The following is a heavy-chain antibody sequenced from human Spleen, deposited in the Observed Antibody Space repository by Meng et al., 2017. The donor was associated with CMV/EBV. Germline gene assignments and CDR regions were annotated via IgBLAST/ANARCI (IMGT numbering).Heavy chain of an antibody. J-gene: IGHJ6*02. CDR3: ARGRFLEWLLYGSDYYYGMDV. CDR2: ISSSSSYI. CDR1: GFTFRNYA. Sequence: GESLKISCAGSGFTFRNYAMTWVRQAPGKGLEWVASISSSSSYIYYADSVKGRFTISRDNAKNSLYLQMNSLRAEDTAVYYCARGRFLEWLLYGSDYYYGMDVWGQGTTVTVSS. D-gene: IGHD3-3*01. V-gene: IGHV3-21*01.